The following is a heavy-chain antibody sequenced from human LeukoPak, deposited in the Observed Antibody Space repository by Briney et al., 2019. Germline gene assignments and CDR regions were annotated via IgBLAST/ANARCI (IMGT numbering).Heavy chain of an antibody. CDR1: GYPFSSYS. V-gene: IGHV3-48*02. D-gene: IGHD2/OR15-2a*01. J-gene: IGHJ4*02. CDR3: ARDRGYFYDQLDY. Sequence: GGPLRLSCVASGYPFSSYSMNWIRQAPGKGLEWVSYISVSGGVRSYADSVKGRFTISRDDARNSPYLQMNSLKDEDTAVYYCARDRGYFYDQLDYWGQGTLVTVSS. CDR2: ISVSGGVR.